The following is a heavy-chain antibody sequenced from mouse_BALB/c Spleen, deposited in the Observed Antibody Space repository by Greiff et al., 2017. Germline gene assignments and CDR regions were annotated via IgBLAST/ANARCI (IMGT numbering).Heavy chain of an antibody. V-gene: IGHV5-9*03. CDR3: ARRGYYFDY. J-gene: IGHJ2*01. Sequence: EVKLVESGGGLVKPGGSLKLSCAASGFTFSSYTMSWVRQTPEKRLEWVATISSGGGNTYYPDSVKGRFTISRDNAKNNLYLQMSSLRSEDTALYYCARRGYYFDYWGQGTTLTVSS. CDR2: ISSGGGNT. CDR1: GFTFSSYT.